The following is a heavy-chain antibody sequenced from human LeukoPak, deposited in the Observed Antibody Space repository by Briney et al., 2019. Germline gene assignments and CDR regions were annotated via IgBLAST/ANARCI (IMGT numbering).Heavy chain of an antibody. Sequence: ASVKVSCKVSGYTLTELSMHWVRQAPGQGLEWMGWISISKGNTIHGQKLLDRVTMTRDTSTSTAYMELRSLRSDDTAVYYCARDKRYALDIWGQGTMVTVSS. CDR2: ISISKGNT. CDR1: GYTLTELS. J-gene: IGHJ3*02. CDR3: ARDKRYALDI. V-gene: IGHV1/OR15-2*02. D-gene: IGHD6-25*01.